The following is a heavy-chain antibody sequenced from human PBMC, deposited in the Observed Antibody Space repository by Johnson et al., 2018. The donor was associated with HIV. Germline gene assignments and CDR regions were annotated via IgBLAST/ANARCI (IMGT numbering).Heavy chain of an antibody. CDR1: GFTFSTYA. J-gene: IGHJ3*02. CDR3: VKDVVEVWFGELLRHDAFDI. Sequence: QVQLVESGGGVVQPGRSLRLSCAASGFTFSTYAMHWVRQAPGKGLEWVAVISYDGSNKYYADSVKGRFTISRDNSKNMLYLQMNSLRPEDTAVYDCVKDVVEVWFGELLRHDAFDIWGQGTMVTVSS. CDR2: ISYDGSNK. D-gene: IGHD3-10*01. V-gene: IGHV3-30-3*01.